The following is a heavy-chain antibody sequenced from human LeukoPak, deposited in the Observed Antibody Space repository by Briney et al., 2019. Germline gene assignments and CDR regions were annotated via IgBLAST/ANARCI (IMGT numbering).Heavy chain of an antibody. D-gene: IGHD6-6*01. CDR2: ISGSGSST. J-gene: IGHJ4*02. CDR3: AKDGRSIASHYEY. V-gene: IGHV3-23*01. Sequence: GGSLRLSCAASGFTFSSDAMSWVRQAPGKGLEWVSAISGSGSSTYYADSVKGRFTISRDNSKNTLYLQMHSLRAEDTAVYCCAKDGRSIASHYEYWGQGTLVTVSS. CDR1: GFTFSSDA.